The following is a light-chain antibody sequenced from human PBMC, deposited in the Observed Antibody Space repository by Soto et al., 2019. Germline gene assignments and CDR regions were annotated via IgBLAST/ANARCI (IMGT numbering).Light chain of an antibody. CDR1: QSVDSK. Sequence: MTQSPATLSVSPGDTATLSCRASQSVDSKLAWYQRRPGQAPRLLIYGASTRATGVPARFSGSGSGTEFTLTISSLQSEDFAVYYCQQYNNWPPWTFGQGTKVEIK. CDR2: GAS. CDR3: QQYNNWPPWT. V-gene: IGKV3-15*01. J-gene: IGKJ1*01.